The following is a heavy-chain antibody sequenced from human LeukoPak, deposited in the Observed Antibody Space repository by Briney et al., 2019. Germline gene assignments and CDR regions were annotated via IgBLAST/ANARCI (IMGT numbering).Heavy chain of an antibody. D-gene: IGHD3-22*01. CDR3: ARSNYYDSSGYYTS. V-gene: IGHV7-4-1*02. CDR2: INTNTGNP. CDR1: GYTFTSYA. Sequence: GASVKASCKASGYTFTSYAMNWVRQAPGQGLEWMGWINTNTGNPAYAQGFTGRFVFSLDTSVSTAYLQISSLKAEDTAVYYCARSNYYDSSGYYTSWGQGTLVTVSS. J-gene: IGHJ5*02.